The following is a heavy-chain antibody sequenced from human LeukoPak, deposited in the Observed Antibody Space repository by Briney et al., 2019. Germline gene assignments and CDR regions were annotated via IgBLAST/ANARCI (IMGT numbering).Heavy chain of an antibody. D-gene: IGHD5-12*01. V-gene: IGHV3-23*01. CDR1: GFSFNNYA. CDR3: VKGGYDYVEVAYFDF. Sequence: GGSLRLSCAASGFSFNNYAMSWVRQAPGKGLEWVSIIFASSGSTFYADSVKGRFTISRDNSKNTLYLQMNSLRVEDTAVYYCVKGGYDYVEVAYFDFWGQGTLVTVSS. CDR2: IFASSGST. J-gene: IGHJ4*02.